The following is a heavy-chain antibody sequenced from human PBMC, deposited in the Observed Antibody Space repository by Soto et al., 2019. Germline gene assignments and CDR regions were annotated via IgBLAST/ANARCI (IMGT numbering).Heavy chain of an antibody. J-gene: IGHJ6*02. Sequence: PGGSLRLSCAASGFIFSSNGIHWVRQAPGKGLEWVAVISYDGSNKYYADSVKGRFTISRDNSKNTLFLQMNSLRAEDTAVYYCAKGYITIFGGPMDVWGQGTTVTVSS. CDR2: ISYDGSNK. CDR3: AKGYITIFGGPMDV. V-gene: IGHV3-30*18. D-gene: IGHD3-3*01. CDR1: GFIFSSNG.